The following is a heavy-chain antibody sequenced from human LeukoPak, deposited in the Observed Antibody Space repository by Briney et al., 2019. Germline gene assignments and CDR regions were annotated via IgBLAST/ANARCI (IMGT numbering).Heavy chain of an antibody. Sequence: GGSLRLSCAASGFTFSSYSMNWVHQAPGKGLEWVSSISSSSSYIYYADSEKGRFNISRDNDKNSLYLQMNSLRSDDTAVYYCARDGYNSYDYWGQGTLVTVSS. CDR3: ARDGYNSYDY. D-gene: IGHD5-24*01. V-gene: IGHV3-21*01. CDR2: ISSSSSYI. J-gene: IGHJ4*02. CDR1: GFTFSSYS.